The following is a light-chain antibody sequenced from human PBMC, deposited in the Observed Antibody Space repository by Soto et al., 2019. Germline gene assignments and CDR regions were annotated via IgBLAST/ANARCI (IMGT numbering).Light chain of an antibody. Sequence: QSVLTQPPSVSGAPGQRVTISCTGSSSNIGAGYDVHWYQQLPGTAPKLLIYGNSNRPSGVPDRFSGAKSGTSASLAITGIHDEDEADYYCQTYDSSMSGVVFGGGTKLTVL. V-gene: IGLV1-40*01. CDR1: SSNIGAGYD. CDR2: GNS. J-gene: IGLJ2*01. CDR3: QTYDSSMSGVV.